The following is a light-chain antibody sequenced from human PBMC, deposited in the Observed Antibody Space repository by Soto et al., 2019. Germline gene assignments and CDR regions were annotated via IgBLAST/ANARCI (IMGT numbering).Light chain of an antibody. V-gene: IGKV2-28*01. J-gene: IGKJ2*01. CDR3: MQALQTPYT. CDR2: LGS. CDR1: QSLLHSNGYNY. Sequence: DIVMTQSPLSLPVTPGEPASISCRSSQSLLHSNGYNYLDWYLQKPGQSPQLLIYLGSNRASGVPARFGGSGSVTDLTLKSSRVEAEDVGVYYCMQALQTPYTFGQGTKLEIK.